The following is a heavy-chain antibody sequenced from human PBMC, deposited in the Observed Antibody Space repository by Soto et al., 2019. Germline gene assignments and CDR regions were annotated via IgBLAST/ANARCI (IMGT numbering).Heavy chain of an antibody. CDR2: IYYSGST. J-gene: IGHJ4*02. D-gene: IGHD6-6*01. CDR3: ARASAAGQLPPGY. V-gene: IGHV4-31*03. CDR1: GGSISNDGHY. Sequence: SETLSLTCTVSGGSISNDGHYWSWIRQHPGKGLEWIGYIYYSGSTYYNPSLKSRVTISADTSKNQFSLKLSSVTAADTAVYYCARASAAGQLPPGYWGQGTLVTVSS.